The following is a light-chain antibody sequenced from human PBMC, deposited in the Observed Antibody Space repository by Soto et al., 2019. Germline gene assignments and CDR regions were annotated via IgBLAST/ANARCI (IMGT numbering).Light chain of an antibody. V-gene: IGKV3-20*01. J-gene: IGKJ1*01. CDR1: QRLRISY. CDR3: QHYATSRRT. CDR2: AAA. Sequence: PGERATLSCRASQRLRISYLAWYQQKPGQAPRLLIYAAASRAAGIPDRFSGSGSGTDFTLTISRLEPEDFAVYYCQHYATSRRTFGQGTRVDIK.